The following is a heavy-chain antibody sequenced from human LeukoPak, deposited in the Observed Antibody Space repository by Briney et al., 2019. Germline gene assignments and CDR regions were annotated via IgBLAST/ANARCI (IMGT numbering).Heavy chain of an antibody. J-gene: IGHJ1*01. Sequence: SETLSLTCTVSGGPISSGGSYWSWISQHPGKGLEWIGYIYYSGSTYYNPSLKSRVTISVDTSKKQFSLKLSSVTAADTAVYFCASQANYYDSSGYFLHWGQGILVTVSS. CDR2: IYYSGST. CDR1: GGPISSGGSY. CDR3: ASQANYYDSSGYFLH. V-gene: IGHV4-31*03. D-gene: IGHD3-22*01.